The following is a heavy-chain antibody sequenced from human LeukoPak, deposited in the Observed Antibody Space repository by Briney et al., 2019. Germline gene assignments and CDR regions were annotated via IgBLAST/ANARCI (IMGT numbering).Heavy chain of an antibody. D-gene: IGHD3-9*01. CDR2: MNPNSGNT. CDR3: AREDDILTGCIDY. CDR1: GYTFTSYD. Sequence: ASVKVSCKASGYTFTSYDINWVRQATGQGLEWMGWMNPNSGNTGYAQKFQGRVTITRNTSISTAYMELSRLRSDDTAVYYCAREDDILTGCIDYWGQGTLVTVSS. V-gene: IGHV1-8*03. J-gene: IGHJ4*02.